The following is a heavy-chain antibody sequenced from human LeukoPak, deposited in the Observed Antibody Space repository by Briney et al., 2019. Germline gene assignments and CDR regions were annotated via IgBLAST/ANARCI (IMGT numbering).Heavy chain of an antibody. CDR3: ARTYYDFWSGYYRWYFDL. J-gene: IGHJ2*01. CDR1: GYTFTSYG. V-gene: IGHV1-18*01. D-gene: IGHD3-3*01. CDR2: ISAYNGNT. Sequence: ASVKVSCKASGYTFTSYGISWVRQAPGQGLEWMGWISAYNGNTNYAQKLQGRATMTTDTSTSTAYMELRSLRSDDTAVYYCARTYYDFWSGYYRWYFDLWGRGTLVTVSS.